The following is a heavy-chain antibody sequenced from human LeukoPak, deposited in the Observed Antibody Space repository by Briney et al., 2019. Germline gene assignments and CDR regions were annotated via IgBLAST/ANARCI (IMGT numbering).Heavy chain of an antibody. Sequence: SETLSLTCTVSGGSISSYYWSWIRQPPGKGLEWIGYIYYSGSTNYNPSLKSRVTISVDTSKNQFSLKLSSVTAADTAVYYCASLVVPAYWFDPWGQGTLVTVSS. V-gene: IGHV4-59*01. CDR2: IYYSGST. CDR3: ASLVVPAYWFDP. D-gene: IGHD2-2*01. CDR1: GGSISSYY. J-gene: IGHJ5*02.